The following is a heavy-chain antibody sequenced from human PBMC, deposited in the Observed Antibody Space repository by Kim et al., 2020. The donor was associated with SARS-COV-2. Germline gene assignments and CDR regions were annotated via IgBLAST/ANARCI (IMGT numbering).Heavy chain of an antibody. J-gene: IGHJ4*02. CDR1: GFTFSGFA. CDR2: ISGSGGGT. V-gene: IGHV3-23*01. D-gene: IGHD2-21*02. CDR3: AKLGPQCGADCSINY. Sequence: GGSLRLSCAAPGFTFSGFAMSWVRQAPGKGLEWVSTISGSGGGTYYADSVKGRLTISRDNSNNTLYLQMKGLRAEDTATYYCAKLGPQCGADCSINYWGQGTLVTVSS.